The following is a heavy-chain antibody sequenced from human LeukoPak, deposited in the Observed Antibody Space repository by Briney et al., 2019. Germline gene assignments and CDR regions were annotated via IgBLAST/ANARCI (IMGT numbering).Heavy chain of an antibody. CDR2: IYHSGST. Sequence: SQTLSLTCTVSGGSISSGGYYWSWIRQPPGKGLEWIGYIYHSGSTYYNPSLKSRVTISVDRSKNQFSLKLSSVTAADTAVYYCARNPVTLEPDYWGQGTLVTVSS. CDR3: ARNPVTLEPDY. J-gene: IGHJ4*02. D-gene: IGHD4-23*01. V-gene: IGHV4-30-2*01. CDR1: GGSISSGGYY.